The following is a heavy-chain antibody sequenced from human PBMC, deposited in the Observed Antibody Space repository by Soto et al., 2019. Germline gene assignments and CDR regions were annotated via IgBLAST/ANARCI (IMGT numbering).Heavy chain of an antibody. CDR2: FYYSGSP. Sequence: SETLSLTCTVSGGSLSGYYWSWIRQPPGKRLEWIGDFYYSGSPNHNPSLKSRVTISVDKSKNQFSLKLSSVTAADTAVYYCARSPDSSGYYPRRYYYGMDVWGQGTTVTVSS. V-gene: IGHV4-59*12. CDR1: GGSLSGYY. CDR3: ARSPDSSGYYPRRYYYGMDV. J-gene: IGHJ6*02. D-gene: IGHD3-22*01.